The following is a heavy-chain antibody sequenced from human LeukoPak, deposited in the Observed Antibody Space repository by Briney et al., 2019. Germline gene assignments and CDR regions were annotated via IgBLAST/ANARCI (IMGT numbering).Heavy chain of an antibody. V-gene: IGHV3-21*01. J-gene: IGHJ1*01. CDR2: ISSSSSYI. CDR1: GFTFSSYS. CDR3: AREDDPIVYFQH. Sequence: GGSLRLSCAASGFTFSSYSMNWVRQAPGKGLEWVSSISSSSSYIYYADSVKGRFTISRDNAKNSLYLQINSLRAEDTAVYYCAREDDPIVYFQHWGQGTLVTVSS. D-gene: IGHD3-16*02.